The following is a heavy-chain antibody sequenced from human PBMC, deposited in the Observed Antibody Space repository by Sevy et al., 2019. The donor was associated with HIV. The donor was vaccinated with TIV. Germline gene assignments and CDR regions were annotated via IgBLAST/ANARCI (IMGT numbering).Heavy chain of an antibody. J-gene: IGHJ5*02. Sequence: GGSLRLSCTGSGFNIADYYMTWVRQAPGKGLDWVGFIITKNHGGTPEYGASVKGRFTFTRDDSKNTIYLQMNSRKTEDTGMYYWARHAREVWRGSGVYYNVTDGFDPWGQGTLVTVSS. V-gene: IGHV3-49*04. CDR1: GFNIADYY. CDR3: ARHAREVWRGSGVYYNVTDGFDP. CDR2: IITKNHGGTP. D-gene: IGHD3-10*01.